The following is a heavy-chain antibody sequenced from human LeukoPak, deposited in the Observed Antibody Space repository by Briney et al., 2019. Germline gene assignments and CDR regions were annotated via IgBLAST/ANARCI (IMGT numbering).Heavy chain of an antibody. CDR2: INHSGST. J-gene: IGHJ4*02. Sequence: PSETLSLTCAVYGGSFRGYYWSWIRQPPGKGLEWIGEINHSGSTNYNPSLKSRVTISVDTSKNQFSLKLSSVTAADTAVYYCARGQEYNWNAYLFDYWGQGTLVTVPS. D-gene: IGHD1-1*01. V-gene: IGHV4-34*01. CDR1: GGSFRGYY. CDR3: ARGQEYNWNAYLFDY.